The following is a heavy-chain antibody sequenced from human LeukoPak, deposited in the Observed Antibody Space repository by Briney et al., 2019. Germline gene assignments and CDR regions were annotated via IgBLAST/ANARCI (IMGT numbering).Heavy chain of an antibody. CDR3: AXXXXLXX. J-gene: IGHJ4*02. CDR1: GFTFSNYD. Sequence: SGGSLTLSCAASGFTFSNYDMHWIRQAPGKELEWVAFVRYDGSNKYYPDPMKRRSTISRDNSKNTLYQQMNSTTPDATAVYYSAXXXXLXXXGQGT. V-gene: IGHV3-30*02. CDR2: VRYDGSNK.